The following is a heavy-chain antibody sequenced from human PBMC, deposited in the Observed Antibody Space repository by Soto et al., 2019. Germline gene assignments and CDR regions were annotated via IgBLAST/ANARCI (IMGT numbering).Heavy chain of an antibody. J-gene: IGHJ5*02. CDR1: GYTLNELS. Sequence: ASVKVSCKVSGYTLNELSMHWVRQAPGKGLEWMGGFDPEDGETIYAQKFQGRVTMTEDTSTDTAYMELSSLRSEDTAVYYCATGPTYYYDSSGYYEFWFDPWGQGTLVTVSS. V-gene: IGHV1-24*01. D-gene: IGHD3-22*01. CDR3: ATGPTYYYDSSGYYEFWFDP. CDR2: FDPEDGET.